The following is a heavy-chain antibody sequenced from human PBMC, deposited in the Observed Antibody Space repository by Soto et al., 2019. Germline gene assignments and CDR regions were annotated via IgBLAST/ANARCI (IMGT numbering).Heavy chain of an antibody. J-gene: IGHJ4*02. CDR1: GITFTNAW. V-gene: IGHV3-15*01. CDR2: IKNKADGGTT. Sequence: SGGSLRLSCATSGITFTNAWMSWVRQAPGKGLEWVGRIKNKADGGTTDYAAPVGGRFTISRDDSKNTLFLQMNSLETEDTAVYYCTIDPGDYEDFWGQGTLVTVSS. CDR3: TIDPGDYEDF. D-gene: IGHD4-17*01.